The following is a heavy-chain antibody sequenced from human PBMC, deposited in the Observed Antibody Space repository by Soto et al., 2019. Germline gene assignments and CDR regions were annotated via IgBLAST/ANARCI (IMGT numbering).Heavy chain of an antibody. CDR2: ISAYNGKT. J-gene: IGHJ3*02. Sequence: ASVKVSCKASGYTFTSYGISWVRQAPGQGLEWMGWISAYNGKTNYARKLQGRVTMTTDTSTSTAYMELRSLRAEDTAVYYCAKDLGIMIVVDLMAFDIWGQGTMVTVSS. V-gene: IGHV1-18*01. CDR3: AKDLGIMIVVDLMAFDI. CDR1: GYTFTSYG. D-gene: IGHD3-22*01.